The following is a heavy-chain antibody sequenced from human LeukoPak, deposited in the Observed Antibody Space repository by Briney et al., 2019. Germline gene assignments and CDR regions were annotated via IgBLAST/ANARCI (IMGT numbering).Heavy chain of an antibody. Sequence: SETLSLTCTVSGGSISSGGYYWRWIRQHPGKGLEWIGYIYYSGSTYYNPSLKSRVTISVDTSKNQFSLKLSSVTAADTAVYYCARASSSGWYGDYWGQGTLVTVSS. CDR3: ARASSSGWYGDY. CDR1: GGSISSGGYY. J-gene: IGHJ4*02. V-gene: IGHV4-31*03. CDR2: IYYSGST. D-gene: IGHD6-19*01.